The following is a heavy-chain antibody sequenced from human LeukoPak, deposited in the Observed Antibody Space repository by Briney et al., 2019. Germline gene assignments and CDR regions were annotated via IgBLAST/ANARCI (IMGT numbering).Heavy chain of an antibody. CDR1: GYTFTGYY. Sequence: ASVKVSCKASGYTFTGYYMHWVRQAPGQGLEWMGWINPNSGGTNYAQEFQGRVTMTRDTSISTAYMELSRLRSDDTAVYYCARDSDSSGYYFDYWGQGTLVTVSS. J-gene: IGHJ4*02. D-gene: IGHD3-22*01. V-gene: IGHV1-2*02. CDR2: INPNSGGT. CDR3: ARDSDSSGYYFDY.